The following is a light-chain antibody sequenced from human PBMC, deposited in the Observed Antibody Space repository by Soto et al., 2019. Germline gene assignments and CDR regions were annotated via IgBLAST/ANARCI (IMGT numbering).Light chain of an antibody. CDR2: TAS. V-gene: IGKV3-15*01. Sequence: EIVMTQSPATLSVSPGERATLSCRASQSVSSNLAWYQQKPGQAPRLLIYTASTRATGIPAKFSASGSGTEFTLTISSLQSEDFAVYYCQQYNKWPQTFGQGTKVDIK. J-gene: IGKJ1*01. CDR1: QSVSSN. CDR3: QQYNKWPQT.